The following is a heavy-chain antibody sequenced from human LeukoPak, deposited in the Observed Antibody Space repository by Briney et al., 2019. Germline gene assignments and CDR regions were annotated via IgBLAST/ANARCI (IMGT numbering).Heavy chain of an antibody. CDR1: GYSFTGYY. D-gene: IGHD4-17*01. CDR3: ARDSSYGYYVRGYFDY. V-gene: IGHV1-2*02. J-gene: IGHJ4*02. CDR2: INPNSGVT. Sequence: ASVKVSCKASGYSFTGYYLDWVRQAPGQGLEWMGWINPNSGVTNYAQRFQGRVTMTRDTSISTAYMELSSLRSDDTAVYYCARDSSYGYYVRGYFDYWGQGILVTVSS.